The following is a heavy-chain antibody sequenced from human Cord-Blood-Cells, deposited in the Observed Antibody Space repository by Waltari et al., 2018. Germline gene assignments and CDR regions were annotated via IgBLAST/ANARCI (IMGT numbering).Heavy chain of an antibody. D-gene: IGHD2-15*01. CDR3: ANWYCSGGSCYFDY. J-gene: IGHJ4*02. CDR1: GGSFSGYY. V-gene: IGHV4-34*01. Sequence: QVQLQQWGAGLLKPSETLSLTCAVYGGSFSGYYWSWIRQPPGKGLEWIGEINHRGSTNSNPSLKSRVTISVDTSKNQFSLKLSSVTAADTAVYYCANWYCSGGSCYFDYWGQGTLVTVSS. CDR2: INHRGST.